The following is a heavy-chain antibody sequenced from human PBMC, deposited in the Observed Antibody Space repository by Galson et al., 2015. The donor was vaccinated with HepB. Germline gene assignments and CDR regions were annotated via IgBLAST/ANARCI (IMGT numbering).Heavy chain of an antibody. CDR2: ISYDGSNK. J-gene: IGHJ4*02. CDR3: AIVVDTTATTIPYDY. V-gene: IGHV3-30*03. CDR1: GFTFSSYG. D-gene: IGHD4-11*01. Sequence: SLRLSCAASGFTFSSYGMHWVRQAPGKGLEWVAVISYDGSNKYYADSVKGRLTISRDNSKNTLYLQMNSLRAEDTAVYYCAIVVDTTATTIPYDYWGQGTLVTVSS.